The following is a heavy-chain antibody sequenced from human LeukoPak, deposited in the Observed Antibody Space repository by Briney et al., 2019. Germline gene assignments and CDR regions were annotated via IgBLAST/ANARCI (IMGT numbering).Heavy chain of an antibody. CDR1: GGTFSSYA. V-gene: IGHV1-69*05. J-gene: IGHJ6*03. CDR3: ARSPPEDYGDHYYYYYMDV. D-gene: IGHD4-17*01. CDR2: IIPIFGTA. Sequence: SVKVSCKASGGTFSSYAISWVRQAPGQGLEWMGGIIPIFGTANYAQKFQGRVTITTDESTSTAYMELSSLRSEDTAMYYCARSPPEDYGDHYYYYYMDVWGKGTTVTVSS.